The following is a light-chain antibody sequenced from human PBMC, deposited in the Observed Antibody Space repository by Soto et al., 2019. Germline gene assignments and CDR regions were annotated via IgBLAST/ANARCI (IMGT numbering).Light chain of an antibody. Sequence: QSALTQPRSVSGSPGQSVTISCTGTSSDVGGYNYVSWYQQHPGKAPKLMIYDVSKRPSGVPDRFSGSKSGNTASLTISGLQAEDEADYYCCSYAGSYTFDVSGTAT. J-gene: IGLJ1*01. V-gene: IGLV2-11*01. CDR2: DVS. CDR3: CSYAGSYTFDV. CDR1: SSDVGGYNY.